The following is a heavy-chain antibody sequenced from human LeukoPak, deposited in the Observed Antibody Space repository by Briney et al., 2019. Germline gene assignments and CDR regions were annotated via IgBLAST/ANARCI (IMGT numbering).Heavy chain of an antibody. J-gene: IGHJ5*02. CDR3: ARPIGVFGELLYWTNWFDP. CDR1: GYTFTGYY. V-gene: IGHV1-2*02. D-gene: IGHD3-10*02. CDR2: INPNSGGT. Sequence: ASMKVSCKASGYTFTGYYMHLVRPAPGPGLEWMGWINPNSGGTNYAKKFQGRVTMTRDTSISTAYMELSRLRSDDTAVYYCARPIGVFGELLYWTNWFDPWGQGTLVTVSS.